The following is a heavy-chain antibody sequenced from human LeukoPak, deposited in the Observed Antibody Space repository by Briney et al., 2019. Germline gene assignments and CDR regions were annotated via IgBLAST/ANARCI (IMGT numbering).Heavy chain of an antibody. CDR1: GGSINSGSYY. J-gene: IGHJ3*02. V-gene: IGHV4-61*02. D-gene: IGHD3-22*01. CDR3: ARDLYYYDSSGYYLWAFDI. Sequence: SQTLSLTCTVSGGSINSGSYYWSWIRQPPGKGLEWIGRIYTSGSTNYNPSLKSRVTISVDTSKNQFSLKLSSVTAADTAVYYCARDLYYYDSSGYYLWAFDIWGQGTMVTVSS. CDR2: IYTSGST.